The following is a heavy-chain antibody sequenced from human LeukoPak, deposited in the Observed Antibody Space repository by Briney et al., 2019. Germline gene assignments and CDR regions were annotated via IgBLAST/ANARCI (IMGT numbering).Heavy chain of an antibody. D-gene: IGHD2-21*01. V-gene: IGHV3-23*01. Sequence: GGSLRLSCAASGFTFSSYAMSWVRQAPGKGLEWVSAISGSGGSTYYADSVKGRFTISRDNSKNTLYLQMNSLRAEDTAVYYCAKFLPTHIVVANYYFDYWGEGTLVTVSS. CDR1: GFTFSSYA. J-gene: IGHJ4*02. CDR2: ISGSGGST. CDR3: AKFLPTHIVVANYYFDY.